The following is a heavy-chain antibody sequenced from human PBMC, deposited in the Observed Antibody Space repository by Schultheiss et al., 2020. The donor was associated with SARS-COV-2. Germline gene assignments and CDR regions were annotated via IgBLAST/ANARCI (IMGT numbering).Heavy chain of an antibody. CDR2: IKPDASEK. Sequence: GGSLRLSCAASGFTSVLMPCTGSQAPGKGLEWVANIKPDASEKHYVDSVKARFTVSRDNAKKSLYLQMNSLRAEDTAVYYCARDGDAHGDDYDYWGQGALVTVSS. CDR1: GFTSVLMP. J-gene: IGHJ4*02. V-gene: IGHV3-7*03. CDR3: ARDGDAHGDDYDY. D-gene: IGHD4-17*01.